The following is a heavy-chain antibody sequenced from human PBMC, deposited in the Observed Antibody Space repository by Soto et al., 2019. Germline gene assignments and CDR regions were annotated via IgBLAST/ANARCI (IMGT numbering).Heavy chain of an antibody. CDR1: GGTFRSNG. CDR3: AMITMIHSFDP. Sequence: QVQLVQSGAEVKNPGSSVKVSCKASGGTFRSNGISWVRQAPGQGLEWLGGIIPIVHTASYAQTFRGRVTITADESTTTAYMDLSSLISENTAVYYCAMITMIHSFDPWGQGTRVTVSS. V-gene: IGHV1-69*01. D-gene: IGHD3-22*01. J-gene: IGHJ5*02. CDR2: IIPIVHTA.